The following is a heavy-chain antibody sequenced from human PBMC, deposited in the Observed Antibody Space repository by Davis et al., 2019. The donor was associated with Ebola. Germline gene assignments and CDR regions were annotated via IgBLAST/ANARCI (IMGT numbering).Heavy chain of an antibody. CDR1: GYTFTNYY. CDR2: VNPIDGDT. Sequence: ASVKVSCKASGYTFTNYYLHWVRQAPGQGLEWMGIVNPIDGDTTYAQKFQGSVTMTKDTSAATVYMDLLNLRPDDTAVYYCARSYYGDSGAFDYWGQGTLVTVSP. CDR3: ARSYYGDSGAFDY. D-gene: IGHD4-17*01. J-gene: IGHJ4*01. V-gene: IGHV1-46*01.